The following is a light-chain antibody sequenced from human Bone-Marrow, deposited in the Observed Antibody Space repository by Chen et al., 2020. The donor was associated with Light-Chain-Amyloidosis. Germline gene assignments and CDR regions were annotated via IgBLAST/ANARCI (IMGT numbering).Light chain of an antibody. CDR1: QTISSNY. CDR2: GSS. Sequence: EIVLTQSPGTLSLSPGEGANLSCRASQTISSNYLTWYQQKFGQAPRLLIYGSSSRATGIPDRFTGSGCGTDFTLSINRLEPEDCAMYYCQQYGTSPLTFGGGTKVEIK. CDR3: QQYGTSPLT. V-gene: IGKV3-20*01. J-gene: IGKJ4*01.